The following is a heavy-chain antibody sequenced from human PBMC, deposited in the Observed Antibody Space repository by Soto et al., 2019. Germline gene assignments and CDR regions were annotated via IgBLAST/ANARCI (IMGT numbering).Heavy chain of an antibody. CDR2: IFYSGTT. CDR1: GGSISSGGYY. D-gene: IGHD2-15*01. J-gene: IGHJ5*02. Sequence: LSLTCTVSGGSISSGGYYWSWIRQHPGKCLEWIGYIFYSGTTYYNPSLKSRVTISVDTSKNQFSLKLSSVTAADTAVYYCAALRYCSGGTCYNFFAPWGQGTLVTVSS. CDR3: AALRYCSGGTCYNFFAP. V-gene: IGHV4-31*03.